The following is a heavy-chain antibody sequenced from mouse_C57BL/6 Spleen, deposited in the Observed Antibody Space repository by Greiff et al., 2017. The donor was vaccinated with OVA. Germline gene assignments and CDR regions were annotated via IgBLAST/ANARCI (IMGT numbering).Heavy chain of an antibody. CDR2: IDPNRGGT. CDR1: GYTFTSYW. J-gene: IGHJ2*01. V-gene: IGHV1-72*01. D-gene: IGHD1-1*01. Sequence: QVQLQQPGAELVKPGASVKLSCKASGYTFTSYWMHWVKQRPGRGLEWIGRIDPNRGGTKYNEKFKSQAPLTVDKPSSTAYMQLSSLTSEDSAVYYCARWTTVVPFYDYWGQGTTLTVSS. CDR3: ARWTTVVPFYDY.